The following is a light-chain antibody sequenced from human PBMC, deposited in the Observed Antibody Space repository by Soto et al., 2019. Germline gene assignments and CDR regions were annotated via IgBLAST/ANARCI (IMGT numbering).Light chain of an antibody. J-gene: IGLJ1*01. CDR3: SSYASSSTS. CDR2: EVS. Sequence: QSVLTQPASVSGSPGQSITISCTGTSSDVGGYKYVSWYQQHPGKAPKLMIYEVSNRPSGVSHRFSGSKSGNTASLTISGLQAEDEADYYCSSYASSSTSFGTGTKVTVL. V-gene: IGLV2-14*03. CDR1: SSDVGGYKY.